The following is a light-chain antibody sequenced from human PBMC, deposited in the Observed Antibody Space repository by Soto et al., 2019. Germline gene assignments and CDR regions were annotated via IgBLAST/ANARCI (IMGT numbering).Light chain of an antibody. Sequence: DIQMTQSPSTLSASGGDRVTITCRASQSISSWLAWYQQKPGKAPKLLIYDASSLESGVPSRFSGSGSGTEFTLPISSLQPDDFATYYCQQYNSYSPLYTFGQGTKLEIK. CDR3: QQYNSYSPLYT. CDR1: QSISSW. CDR2: DAS. V-gene: IGKV1-5*01. J-gene: IGKJ2*01.